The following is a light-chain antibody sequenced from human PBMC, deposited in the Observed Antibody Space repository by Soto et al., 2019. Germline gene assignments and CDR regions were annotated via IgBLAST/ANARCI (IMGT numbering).Light chain of an antibody. CDR2: GAS. J-gene: IGKJ5*01. V-gene: IGKV3-15*01. CDR1: QSVSGN. CDR3: QQYDNWPPIT. Sequence: EILMTQSPATLSVSPGERATLSCMASQSVSGNLAWYEQKPGQAPRLLIYGASTRATGIPARFSGSGSGTEFTLTISSLQSEDFAVYYCQQYDNWPPITFGQGTRLEIK.